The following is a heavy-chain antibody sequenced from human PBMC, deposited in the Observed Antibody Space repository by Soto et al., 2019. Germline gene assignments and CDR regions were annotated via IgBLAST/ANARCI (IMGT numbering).Heavy chain of an antibody. Sequence: PSETLSLTCTVSGGSISSGGYYWSWIRQHPGKGLEWIGYIYYSGSTYYNPSLKSRVTISVDTSKNQFSLKLSSVTAADTAVYYCARDGYYGDYDIGAFDIWGQGTMVTVSS. CDR3: ARDGYYGDYDIGAFDI. V-gene: IGHV4-31*03. CDR2: IYYSGST. CDR1: GGSISSGGYY. D-gene: IGHD4-17*01. J-gene: IGHJ3*02.